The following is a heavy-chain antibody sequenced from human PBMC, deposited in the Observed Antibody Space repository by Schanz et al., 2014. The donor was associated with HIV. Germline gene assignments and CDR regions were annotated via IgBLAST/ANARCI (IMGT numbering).Heavy chain of an antibody. V-gene: IGHV3-30*03. CDR2: ISYDGSNK. J-gene: IGHJ6*02. D-gene: IGHD3-16*01. Sequence: VQLVESGGGLVQPGGSLRLSCAASGFTFSSYRMNWVRQAPGKGLEWVAFISYDGSNKYYADSVKGRFTISRDNSKNTLYLQMNSLRAEDTAVYYCARVANWDYYGMDVWGRGTTVIVSS. CDR1: GFTFSSYR. CDR3: ARVANWDYYGMDV.